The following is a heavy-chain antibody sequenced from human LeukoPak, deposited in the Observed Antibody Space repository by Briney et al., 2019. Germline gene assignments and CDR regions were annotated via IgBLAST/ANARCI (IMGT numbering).Heavy chain of an antibody. Sequence: SPTLSLTCAISGDSVSSNSAAWNWIRQSPSRGLEWLGRTYYRSKWYNDYAVSVKSRITINPDTSKNQFSLQLNSVTPEDTAVYYCARAGPILASRDGYNWFDYWGQGTLVTVSS. J-gene: IGHJ4*02. CDR3: ARAGPILASRDGYNWFDY. D-gene: IGHD5-24*01. CDR1: GDSVSSNSAA. CDR2: TYYRSKWYN. V-gene: IGHV6-1*01.